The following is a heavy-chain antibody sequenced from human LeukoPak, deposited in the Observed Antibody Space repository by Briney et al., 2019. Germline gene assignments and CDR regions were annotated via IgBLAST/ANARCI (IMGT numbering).Heavy chain of an antibody. CDR3: AKDGATGDYFDY. CDR1: GFAFSSSA. V-gene: IGHV3-23*01. D-gene: IGHD1-26*01. Sequence: GGSLRLSCSASGFAFSSSAMSWVRQAPGKGPEWVSAISETGDSTYYADSVKGRFTISRDNSKNTLFLQMNSLTAEDTAVYYCAKDGATGDYFDYWGQGTLVTVSS. CDR2: ISETGDST. J-gene: IGHJ4*02.